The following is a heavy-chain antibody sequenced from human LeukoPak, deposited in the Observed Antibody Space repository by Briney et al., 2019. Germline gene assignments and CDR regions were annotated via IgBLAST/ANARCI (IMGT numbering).Heavy chain of an antibody. V-gene: IGHV3-23*01. CDR1: GFTFSSYS. D-gene: IGHD6-13*01. J-gene: IGHJ5*02. CDR3: AKDRPYISSWYGCSTP. Sequence: AGGSLRLSCAASGFTFSSYSMNWVRQAPGKGLEWVSTISDSGGGAYYADSVKGRFTISRDSSRSTLYLQMHSLRAEDTAVYYCAKDRPYISSWYGCSTPWGQGTLVTVSS. CDR2: ISDSGGGA.